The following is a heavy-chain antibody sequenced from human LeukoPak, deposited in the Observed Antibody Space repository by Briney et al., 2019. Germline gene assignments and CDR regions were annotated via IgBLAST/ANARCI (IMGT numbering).Heavy chain of an antibody. Sequence: SVKVSCKASGGTFSSYAISWVRQAPGQGLEWIGGIIPIFGTANYAQKFQGRVTITTDESTSTAYMELSSLRSEDTAVYYCARAWAACCGDCYSLFGFDYWGQGTLVTVSS. D-gene: IGHD2-21*02. CDR2: IIPIFGTA. J-gene: IGHJ4*02. CDR1: GGTFSSYA. CDR3: ARAWAACCGDCYSLFGFDY. V-gene: IGHV1-69*05.